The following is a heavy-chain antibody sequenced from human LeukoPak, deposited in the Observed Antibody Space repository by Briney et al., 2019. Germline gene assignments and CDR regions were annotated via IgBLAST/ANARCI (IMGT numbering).Heavy chain of an antibody. CDR3: AKDRLRYFDWLDHFDY. CDR1: GFTYPNFA. J-gene: IGHJ4*02. Sequence: GGSLRLSCAASGFTYPNFAMSWVRQAPGKGLEWVSAISGRGGSTYYADAVKGRFTISRDNSKNTLYLQMNSLRAEDTAVYYCAKDRLRYFDWLDHFDYWGQGTLVTVSS. D-gene: IGHD3-9*01. V-gene: IGHV3-23*01. CDR2: ISGRGGST.